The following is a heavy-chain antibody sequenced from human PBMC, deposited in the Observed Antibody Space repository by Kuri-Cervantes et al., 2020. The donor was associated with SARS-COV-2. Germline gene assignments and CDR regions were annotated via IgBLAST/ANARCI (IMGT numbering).Heavy chain of an antibody. CDR2: ISSSGSTI. J-gene: IGHJ6*02. CDR3: ARTGLPGWYYYYGMDV. V-gene: IGHV3-11*01. D-gene: IGHD2-15*01. CDR1: GFTFGDYY. Sequence: GESLKISCAASGFTFGDYYMSWIRQAPGRGLEWVSYISSSGSTIYYADSVKGRFTISRDNAKNSLYLQMNSLRAEDTAVYYCARTGLPGWYYYYGMDVWGQGTTVTVSS.